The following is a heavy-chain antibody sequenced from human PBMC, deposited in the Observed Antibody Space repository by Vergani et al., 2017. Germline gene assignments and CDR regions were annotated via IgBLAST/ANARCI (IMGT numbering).Heavy chain of an antibody. CDR1: GFTFSSYG. D-gene: IGHD6-19*01. Sequence: VQLVESGGGVVQPGRSLRLSCAASGFTFSSYGMHWVRQAPGKGLEWVSGISWNSGSIGYADSVKGRFTISRDNAKNSLYLQMNSLRAEDTALYYCAKRSYSSGWSFDYWGQGTLVTVSS. CDR2: ISWNSGSI. J-gene: IGHJ4*02. V-gene: IGHV3-9*01. CDR3: AKRSYSSGWSFDY.